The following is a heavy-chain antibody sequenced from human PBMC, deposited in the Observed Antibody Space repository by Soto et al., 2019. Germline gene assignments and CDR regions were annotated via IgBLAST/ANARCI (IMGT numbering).Heavy chain of an antibody. Sequence: PSETLSLTCAVSGGSISSGGYSWSWIRQPPGRGLEWIGYIYHSGSTYYNPSLKSRVTISVDRSKNQFSLKLSSVTAADTAVYYCARGRPSYYDILTGYYTAVSVYFDYWGQGTLVTVS. CDR3: ARGRPSYYDILTGYYTAVSVYFDY. D-gene: IGHD3-9*01. CDR2: IYHSGST. V-gene: IGHV4-30-2*01. J-gene: IGHJ4*02. CDR1: GGSISSGGYS.